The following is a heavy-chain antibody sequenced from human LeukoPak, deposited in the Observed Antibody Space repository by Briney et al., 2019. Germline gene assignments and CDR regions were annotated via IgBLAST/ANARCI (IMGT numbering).Heavy chain of an antibody. CDR1: GFTFSGSA. D-gene: IGHD3-22*01. J-gene: IGHJ4*02. Sequence: GGSLSPSPAASGFTFSGSAMHWVRQASGKGVEWVGRIRSKADSSATAYAASVTGKFTISRDDSTNTAYLQMNSLRAEDTAVYYCARGVGNYRYYFDFWGQGTLVTVST. CDR3: ARGVGNYRYYFDF. V-gene: IGHV3-73*01. CDR2: IRSKADSSAT.